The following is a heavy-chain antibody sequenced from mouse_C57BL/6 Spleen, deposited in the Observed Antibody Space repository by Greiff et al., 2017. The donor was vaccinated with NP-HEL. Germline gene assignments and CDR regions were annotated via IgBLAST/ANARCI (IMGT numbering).Heavy chain of an antibody. CDR2: ISDGGSYT. J-gene: IGHJ1*03. V-gene: IGHV5-4*01. Sequence: EVKVVESGGGLVKPGGSLKLSCAASGFTFSSYAMSWVRQTPEKRLEWVATISDGGSYTYYPDNVKGRFTISRDNAKNNLYLQMSHLKSEDTAMYYCAREGANWYFDVWGTGTTVTVSS. CDR1: GFTFSSYA. D-gene: IGHD3-1*01. CDR3: AREGANWYFDV.